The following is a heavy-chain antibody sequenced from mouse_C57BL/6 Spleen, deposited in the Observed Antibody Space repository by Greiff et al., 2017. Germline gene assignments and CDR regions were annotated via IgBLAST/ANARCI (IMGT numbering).Heavy chain of an antibody. D-gene: IGHD1-1*01. Sequence: QVQLQQPGAELVMPGASVKLSCKASGYTFTSYWMHWVKQRPGQGLEWIGEIDPSDSYTNYNQKFKGKSTLTVDKSSSTAYMQLSSLTSEDSAVYYCARGADGSGIDYWGQGTTLTVSS. CDR2: IDPSDSYT. CDR3: ARGADGSGIDY. J-gene: IGHJ2*01. CDR1: GYTFTSYW. V-gene: IGHV1-69*01.